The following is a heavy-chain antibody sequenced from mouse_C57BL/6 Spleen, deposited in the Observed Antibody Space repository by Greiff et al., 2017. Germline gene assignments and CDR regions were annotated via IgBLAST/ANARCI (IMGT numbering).Heavy chain of an antibody. J-gene: IGHJ4*01. D-gene: IGHD2-2*01. CDR1: GYTFTDYY. CDR2: INPYNGGT. CDR3: ARRGHGYDGAMDY. Sequence: EVQLQESGPVLVKPGASVKMSCKASGYTFTDYYMNWVKQSHGKSLEWIGVINPYNGGTSYNQKFKGKATLTVDKSSSTAYMELNSLTSEDSAVYYCARRGHGYDGAMDYWGQGTSVTVSS. V-gene: IGHV1-19*01.